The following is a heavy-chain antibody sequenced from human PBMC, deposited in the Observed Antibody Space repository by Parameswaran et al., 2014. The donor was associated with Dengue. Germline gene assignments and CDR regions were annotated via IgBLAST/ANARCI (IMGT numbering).Heavy chain of an antibody. CDR2: INPSGGST. J-gene: IGHJ6*02. V-gene: IGHV1-46*01. CDR3: ARLGCSGGSCYGSYYYYYGMDV. Sequence: WVRQAPGQGLEWMGIINPSGGSTSYAQKFQGRVTMTRDTSTSTVYMELSSLRSEDTAVYYCARLGCSGGSCYGSYYYYYGMDVWGQGTTVTVSS. D-gene: IGHD2-15*01.